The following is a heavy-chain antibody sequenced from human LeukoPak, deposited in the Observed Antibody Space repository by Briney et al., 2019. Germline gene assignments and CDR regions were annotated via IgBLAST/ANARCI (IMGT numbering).Heavy chain of an antibody. CDR2: IYHSGST. D-gene: IGHD2-2*01. CDR1: GGSISSGGNS. Sequence: SETLSLTCAVSGGSISSGGNSWGWIRQPPGKGLEWIGYIYHSGSTLYNPSLKSRVTISVVRSKNQLSLKLSSVTAADTAVYYCARTYHFDYWGQGTLVTVSS. CDR3: ARTYHFDY. J-gene: IGHJ4*02. V-gene: IGHV4-30-2*01.